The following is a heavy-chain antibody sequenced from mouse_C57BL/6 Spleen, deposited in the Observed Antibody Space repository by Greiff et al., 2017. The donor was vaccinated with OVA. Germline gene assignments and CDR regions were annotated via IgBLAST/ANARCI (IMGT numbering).Heavy chain of an antibody. J-gene: IGHJ3*01. CDR2: IDPETGGT. V-gene: IGHV1-15*01. Sequence: VKLMESGAELVRPGASVTLSCKASGYTFTDYEMHWVKQTPVHGLEWIGAIDPETGGTAYNQKFKGKAILTADKSSSTAYMELRSLTSEDSAVYYCTRNYDGYFSWFAYWGQGTLVTVSA. CDR3: TRNYDGYFSWFAY. D-gene: IGHD2-3*01. CDR1: GYTFTDYE.